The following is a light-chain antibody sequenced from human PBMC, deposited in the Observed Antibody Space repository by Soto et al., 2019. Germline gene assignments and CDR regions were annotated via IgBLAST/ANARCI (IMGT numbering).Light chain of an antibody. Sequence: EIVLTQSPATLSVSPGERATLSCRASQSISSNLPWYQQKPGQAPRLLLYDASTRATDIPASFSGSGAGTDFTLTISRLAPDDSAVYYRQRRDWPPAFGGGTKVEIK. CDR3: QRRDWPPA. J-gene: IGKJ4*01. V-gene: IGKV3-11*01. CDR2: DAS. CDR1: QSISSN.